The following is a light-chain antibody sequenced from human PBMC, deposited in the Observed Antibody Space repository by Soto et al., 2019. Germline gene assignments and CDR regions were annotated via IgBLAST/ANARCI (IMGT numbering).Light chain of an antibody. CDR2: EVS. CDR3: SSYTTSTPYV. V-gene: IGLV2-14*01. J-gene: IGLJ1*01. Sequence: QSVLTQPASVSGSPGQSITISCTGTSSDVGGYNYVSWHQLHPGKAPKLMVYEVSNRPSGVSNRYSGSKSGNTASLTISGLQAEDEADYYCSSYTTSTPYVFGAGTKVTVL. CDR1: SSDVGGYNY.